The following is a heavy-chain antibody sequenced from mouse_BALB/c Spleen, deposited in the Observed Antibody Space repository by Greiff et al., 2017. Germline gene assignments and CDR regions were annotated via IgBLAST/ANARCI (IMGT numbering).Heavy chain of an antibody. J-gene: IGHJ1*01. Sequence: VQRVESGPGLVAPSQSLSITCTVSGFSLTSYGVHWVRQPPGKGLEWLGVIWAGGSTNYNSALMSRLSISKDNSKSQVFLKMNSLQTDDTAMYYCARAYYRYEERDYWYFDVWGAGTTVTVSS. CDR1: GFSLTSYG. CDR3: ARAYYRYEERDYWYFDV. D-gene: IGHD2-14*01. V-gene: IGHV2-9*02. CDR2: IWAGGST.